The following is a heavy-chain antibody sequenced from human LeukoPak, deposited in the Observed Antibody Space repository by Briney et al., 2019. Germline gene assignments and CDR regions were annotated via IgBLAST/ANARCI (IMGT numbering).Heavy chain of an antibody. J-gene: IGHJ4*02. CDR1: GYTFTSYG. Sequence: ASVKVSYKAYGYTFTSYGINWVRQATGQGLEWMGWMNPNSGNTGYAQKFQGRVTMTRNTSISTAYMELSSLRSEDTAVYYCARRSLKLWRNELSLRYWGQGTLVTVSS. D-gene: IGHD2-21*01. V-gene: IGHV1-8*01. CDR3: ARRSLKLWRNELSLRY. CDR2: MNPNSGNT.